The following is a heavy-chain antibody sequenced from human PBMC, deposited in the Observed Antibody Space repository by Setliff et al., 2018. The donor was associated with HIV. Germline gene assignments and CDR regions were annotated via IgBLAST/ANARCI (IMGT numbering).Heavy chain of an antibody. V-gene: IGHV3-23*01. J-gene: IGHJ6*02. CDR2: ISDGGGST. CDR3: AKPLTQWGVSPYHYAVDV. D-gene: IGHD1-26*01. Sequence: GGSLRLSCAASGFTFSSYPMSWVRQSPGKGPEWVSAISDGGGSTYYAVSVKGRFTISGDNSKNTLYLQMNSLRAEDTAVYYCAKPLTQWGVSPYHYAVDVWGQGTTVTVSS. CDR1: GFTFSSYP.